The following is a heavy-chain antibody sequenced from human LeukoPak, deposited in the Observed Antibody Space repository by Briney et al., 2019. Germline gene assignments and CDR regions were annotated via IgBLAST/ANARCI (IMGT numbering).Heavy chain of an antibody. CDR3: AREEGSGWYSWFDP. CDR1: GFTFSSYA. CDR2: ISYDGSNK. V-gene: IGHV3-30-3*01. J-gene: IGHJ5*02. D-gene: IGHD6-19*01. Sequence: GRSLRLSCAASGFTFSSYATHWVRQAPGKGLEWVAVISYDGSNKYYADSVKGRFTISRDNSKNTLYLQMNSLRAEDTAVYYCAREEGSGWYSWFDPWGQGTLVTVSS.